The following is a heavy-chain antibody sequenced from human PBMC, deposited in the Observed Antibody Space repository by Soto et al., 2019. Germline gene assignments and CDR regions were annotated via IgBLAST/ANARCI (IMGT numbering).Heavy chain of an antibody. CDR3: ARSQGSSTSLEIYYYYYYGMDV. V-gene: IGHV1-69*01. J-gene: IGHJ6*02. CDR1: GGTFSSYA. CDR2: IIPISDTT. D-gene: IGHD2-2*01. Sequence: QVQLVQSGAEVKKPGSSVKVSCKASGGTFSSYAISWVRQAPGQGLEWMGGIIPISDTTNYAQKFQGRVTITADESTSPAYMELSSRGSEDTAVYYCARSQGSSTSLEIYYYYYYGMDVWGQGTTVTVSS.